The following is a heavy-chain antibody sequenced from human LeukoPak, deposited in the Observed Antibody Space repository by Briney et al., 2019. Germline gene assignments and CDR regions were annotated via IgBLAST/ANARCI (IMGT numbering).Heavy chain of an antibody. V-gene: IGHV3-23*01. CDR1: GFIFRTYT. J-gene: IGHJ4*02. D-gene: IGHD1-26*01. Sequence: GGSLRLSCAASGFIFRTYTMSWVRQAPGKGLEWVSGIYGSGDGRTFYADSVKGRFTISRDDSKNTLFLHMNSLRAEDTAVYYCAKSSRSGSYLPLDYWGQGTLVTVSS. CDR2: IYGSGDGRT. CDR3: AKSSRSGSYLPLDY.